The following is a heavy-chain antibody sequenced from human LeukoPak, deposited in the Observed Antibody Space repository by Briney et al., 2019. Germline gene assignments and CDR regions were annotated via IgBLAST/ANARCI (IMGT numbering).Heavy chain of an antibody. CDR2: MNPNSGNT. J-gene: IGHJ6*03. V-gene: IGHV1-8*01. CDR1: GYTFTSYD. D-gene: IGHD6-19*01. CDR3: ARGRLQSRNYYMDV. Sequence: ASVKVSCKASGYTFTSYDINWVRQATGQGLEWMGWMNPNSGNTGYAQKFQGRVTMTRNTSISTAYMELSSLRSEDTAVYYCARGRLQSRNYYMDVWGKGTTVTISS.